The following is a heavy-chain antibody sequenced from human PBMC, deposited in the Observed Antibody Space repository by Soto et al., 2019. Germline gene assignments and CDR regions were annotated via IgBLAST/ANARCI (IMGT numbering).Heavy chain of an antibody. CDR3: ATPLWFGEWSYYYYGMDV. CDR2: IIPIFGTA. V-gene: IGHV1-69*13. J-gene: IGHJ6*02. Sequence: SVKVSCKGSGGTFSSYAISWVRQTPGQGLEWMGGIIPIFGTANYAQKFQGRVTITADESTSTAYMELSSLRSEDTAVYYCATPLWFGEWSYYYYGMDVWGQGTTVTVSS. CDR1: GGTFSSYA. D-gene: IGHD3-10*01.